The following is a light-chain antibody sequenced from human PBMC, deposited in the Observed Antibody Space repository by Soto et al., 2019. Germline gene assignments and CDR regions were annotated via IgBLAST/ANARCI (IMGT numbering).Light chain of an antibody. V-gene: IGLV3-21*04. CDR3: QVWDIGSGVA. CDR1: NIGSKS. Sequence: SYVLTQAPSVSVAPGKTATITCGGNNIGSKSVHGYQQKPGQAPVLVIYYDSDRPSGIPERFSGSNSGSTATLTISRVEDGDEADYYCQVWDIGSGVAFGGGTKLTVL. CDR2: YDS. J-gene: IGLJ2*01.